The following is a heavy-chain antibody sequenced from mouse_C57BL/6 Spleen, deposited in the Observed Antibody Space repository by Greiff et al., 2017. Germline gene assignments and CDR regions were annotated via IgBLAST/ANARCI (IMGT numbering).Heavy chain of an antibody. CDR1: GYTFTSYW. V-gene: IGHV1-69*01. CDR2: IDPSDSYT. CDR3: AAGGYYGSSSDY. J-gene: IGHJ2*01. Sequence: QVQLKQSGAELVMPGASVKLSCKASGYTFTSYWMHWVKQRPGQGLEWIGEIDPSDSYTNYNQKFKGKSTLTVDKSSSTAYMQLSSLTSEDSAVYYCAAGGYYGSSSDYWGQGTTLTVSS. D-gene: IGHD1-1*01.